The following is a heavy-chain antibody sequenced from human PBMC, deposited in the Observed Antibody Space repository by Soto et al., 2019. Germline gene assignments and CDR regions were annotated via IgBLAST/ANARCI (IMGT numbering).Heavy chain of an antibody. V-gene: IGHV1-69*02. CDR3: ARSASKIVVGDDY. J-gene: IGHJ4*02. Sequence: SVKVSCKASGGTFSSYTISWVRQAPGQGLEWMGRIIPILGIANYAQKFQGRVTITADKSTSTAYMELSSLRSEDTAVYYCARSASKIVVGDDYWGQGTLVTVSS. CDR1: GGTFSSYT. CDR2: IIPILGIA. D-gene: IGHD3-22*01.